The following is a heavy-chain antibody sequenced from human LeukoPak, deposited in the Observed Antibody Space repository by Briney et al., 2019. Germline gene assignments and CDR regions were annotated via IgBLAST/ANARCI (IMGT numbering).Heavy chain of an antibody. J-gene: IGHJ3*02. Sequence: GGSLRLSCAASGFPFNTYAVNWVRQAPGKGLEWVSAISGSGGSTYYADSVKGRFTISRDNSKNTLYLQMNSLRAEDTAVYYCAKATYYYDSSGPRSAFDIWGQGTMVTVSS. CDR2: ISGSGGST. V-gene: IGHV3-23*01. CDR3: AKATYYYDSSGPRSAFDI. CDR1: GFPFNTYA. D-gene: IGHD3-22*01.